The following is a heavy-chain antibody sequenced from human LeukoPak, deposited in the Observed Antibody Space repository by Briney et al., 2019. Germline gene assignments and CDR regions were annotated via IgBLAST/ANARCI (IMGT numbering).Heavy chain of an antibody. V-gene: IGHV4-39*01. Sequence: SETLSLTCTVSGGSISSSSYFWAWIRQPPGKGLEWIGSIYYSGSTYYNPSLKSRVTISVDTSKNQFSLKLSSVTAADTAVYYCARHAFGLGSGRWFDPWGQGTLVTVSS. J-gene: IGHJ5*02. D-gene: IGHD3-10*01. CDR1: GGSISSSSYF. CDR2: IYYSGST. CDR3: ARHAFGLGSGRWFDP.